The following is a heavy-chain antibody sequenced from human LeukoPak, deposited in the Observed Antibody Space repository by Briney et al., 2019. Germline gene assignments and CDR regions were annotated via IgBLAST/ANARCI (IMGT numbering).Heavy chain of an antibody. CDR2: ISGSGGST. CDR1: GFTFSSYA. V-gene: IGHV3-23*01. J-gene: IGHJ6*03. D-gene: IGHD3-10*01. CDR3: ARDATMVRGVTIYYYYYMDV. Sequence: GGSLRLSCAASGFTFSSYAMSWVRQAPGKGLEWVSAISGSGGSTYSADSVKGRFTISRDNSKNTLYLQINNLRAEDTAVYYCARDATMVRGVTIYYYYYMDVWGKGTTVTVSS.